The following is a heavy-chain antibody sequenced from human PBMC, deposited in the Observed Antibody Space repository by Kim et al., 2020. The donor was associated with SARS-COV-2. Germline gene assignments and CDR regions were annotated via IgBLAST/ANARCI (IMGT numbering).Heavy chain of an antibody. J-gene: IGHJ4*02. CDR2: GDADT. CDR3: ARHFGNY. V-gene: IGHV5-51*01. Sequence: GDADTRYSPSFQGQVTMSADKSTSTAYLQWSSLKASDTAMYYCARHFGNYWGQGTLVSVSS. D-gene: IGHD3-10*01.